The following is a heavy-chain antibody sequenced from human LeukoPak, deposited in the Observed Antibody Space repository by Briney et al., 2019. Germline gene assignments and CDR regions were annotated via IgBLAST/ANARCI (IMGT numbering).Heavy chain of an antibody. CDR3: AKTRRDGYYYAHYFDY. Sequence: GGSLRLSCAAPGFTFSSYAMSWVRQAPGKGLERVSGISDSGGNTYYADSVKGRFTISRDNSKNTLYLQMNSLRAEDTAVYYCAKTRRDGYYYAHYFDYWGQGTLVTVSS. CDR1: GFTFSSYA. CDR2: ISDSGGNT. V-gene: IGHV3-23*01. J-gene: IGHJ4*02. D-gene: IGHD3-22*01.